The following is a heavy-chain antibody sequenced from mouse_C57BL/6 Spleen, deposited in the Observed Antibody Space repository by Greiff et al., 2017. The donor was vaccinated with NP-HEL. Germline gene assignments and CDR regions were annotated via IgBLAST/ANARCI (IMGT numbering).Heavy chain of an antibody. D-gene: IGHD3-2*02. Sequence: QVQLQQSGAELVRPGSSVKLSCKASGYTFTSYWMDWVKQRPGQGLEWIGNIYPSDSETHYNQKFKDKATLTVDKSSSTAYMQLSSLTSEDSAVYYCARRNSSGYVWFAYWGQGTLVTVSA. J-gene: IGHJ3*01. CDR1: GYTFTSYW. V-gene: IGHV1-61*01. CDR3: ARRNSSGYVWFAY. CDR2: IYPSDSET.